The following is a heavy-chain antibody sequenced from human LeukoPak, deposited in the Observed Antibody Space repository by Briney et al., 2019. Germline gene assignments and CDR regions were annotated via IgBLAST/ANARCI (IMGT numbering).Heavy chain of an antibody. V-gene: IGHV6-1*01. D-gene: IGHD6-13*01. CDR3: ARDRGGSSWYYFDN. CDR2: TYYRSKWYN. CDR1: GDSVSRDTAA. J-gene: IGHJ4*02. Sequence: SQTLSLTCAISGDSVSRDTAAWNWVRQSPSRGLEWLGRTYYRSKWYNDYAVSVKSRITINPDTSKNQFSLQLNSVAPEDTAVYYCARDRGGSSWYYFDNWGQGSLVTVSS.